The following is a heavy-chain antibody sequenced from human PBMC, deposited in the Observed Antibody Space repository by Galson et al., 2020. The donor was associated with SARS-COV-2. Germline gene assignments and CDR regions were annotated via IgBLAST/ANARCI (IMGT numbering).Heavy chain of an antibody. CDR3: ARAYSGSYLRPFDY. J-gene: IGHJ4*02. Sequence: GGSLRLSCAASGFTFSSYAMHWVRQAPGKGLEWVAVISYDGSNKYYADSVKGRFTISRDNSKNTLYLQMNSLRAEDTAVYYCARAYSGSYLRPFDYWGQGTLVTVSS. CDR2: ISYDGSNK. CDR1: GFTFSSYA. D-gene: IGHD1-26*01. V-gene: IGHV3-30*01.